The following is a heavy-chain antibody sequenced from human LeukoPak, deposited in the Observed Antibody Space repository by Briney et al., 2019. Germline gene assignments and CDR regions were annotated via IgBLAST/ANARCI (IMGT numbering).Heavy chain of an antibody. CDR1: GFTFSSYA. D-gene: IGHD3-10*01. CDR3: ARTHYYGSGSYSHYFDY. CDR2: ISYDGSNK. J-gene: IGHJ4*02. V-gene: IGHV3-30*04. Sequence: GRSLRLSCAASGFTFSSYAMHWVRQAPGKGLEWVAVISYDGSNKYYADSVKGRFTISRDNSKNTLYLQMNSLRAEDTAVYYCARTHYYGSGSYSHYFDYWGQGTLVTVSS.